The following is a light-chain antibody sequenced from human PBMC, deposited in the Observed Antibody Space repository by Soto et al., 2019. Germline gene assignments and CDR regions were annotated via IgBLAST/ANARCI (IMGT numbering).Light chain of an antibody. CDR3: QQSYSTPTWT. Sequence: DFVMTQTPDSLAVSLGERATINCKSSPSVLSSSNNKNYLAWYQQKPGQPPKLLIYWASTRDSGVPDRFSGSGSGTDFTLTISSLQAEDVAVYYCQQSYSTPTWTFGQGTKVEI. CDR2: WAS. CDR1: PSVLSSSNNKNY. J-gene: IGKJ1*01. V-gene: IGKV4-1*01.